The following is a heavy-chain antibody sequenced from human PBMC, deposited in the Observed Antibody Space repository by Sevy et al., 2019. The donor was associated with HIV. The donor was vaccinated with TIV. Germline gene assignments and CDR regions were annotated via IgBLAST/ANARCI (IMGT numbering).Heavy chain of an antibody. J-gene: IGHJ4*01. CDR2: FNPNNGDS. CDR3: TRDDIYSHASEFDW. Sequence: ASVNVSCKASGFTFSDYYMHWVRQAPGQGLEWMGWFNPNNGDSRSSHQFQGRVTLTGDMSISTAYMELTRLRSDDTAIYFCTRDDIYSHASEFDWWGHGALVTVSS. V-gene: IGHV1-2*02. D-gene: IGHD5-18*01. CDR1: GFTFSDYY.